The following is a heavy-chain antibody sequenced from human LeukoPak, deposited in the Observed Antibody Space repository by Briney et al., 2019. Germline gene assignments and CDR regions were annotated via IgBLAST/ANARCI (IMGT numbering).Heavy chain of an antibody. CDR2: ISYDGSNK. D-gene: IGHD1-26*01. CDR1: GFTFNNYA. V-gene: IGHV3-30*18. CDR3: AKDRQWGFFDY. J-gene: IGHJ4*02. Sequence: GGSLRLSCAASGFTFNNYAMSWVRQAPGKGLEWVAVISYDGSNKYYADSVKGRFTISRDNSKNTLYLQMNSPRAEDTAVYYCAKDRQWGFFDYWGQGTLVTVSS.